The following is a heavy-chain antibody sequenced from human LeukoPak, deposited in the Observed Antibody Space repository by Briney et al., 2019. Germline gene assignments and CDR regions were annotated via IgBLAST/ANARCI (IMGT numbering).Heavy chain of an antibody. J-gene: IGHJ4*02. Sequence: GGSLRLSCGASGFTFSSSAMSWVRQAPGKGLEWVSAISGSGDYTYYADSVKGRFTISRDNSKNTLYLQMNSLRAEDTAVYYCAKEGRGVIGFFDYWGQGTLVVVSS. CDR2: ISGSGDYT. D-gene: IGHD3-16*02. CDR1: GFTFSSSA. CDR3: AKEGRGVIGFFDY. V-gene: IGHV3-23*01.